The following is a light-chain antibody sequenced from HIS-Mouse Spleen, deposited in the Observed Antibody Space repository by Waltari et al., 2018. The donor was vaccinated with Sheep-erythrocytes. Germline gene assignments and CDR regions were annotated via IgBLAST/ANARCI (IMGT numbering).Light chain of an antibody. V-gene: IGKV1-39*01. CDR1: QSISSY. J-gene: IGKJ5*01. CDR2: AAS. CDR3: QQANSFPIT. Sequence: DIQMTQSPSSLSASVGARATITCRASQSISSYLNWYQQKPGKAPKLLIYAASSLQSGVPSRFSGSGSGTDFTLTISSLQPEDFATYYCQQANSFPITFGQGTRLEIK.